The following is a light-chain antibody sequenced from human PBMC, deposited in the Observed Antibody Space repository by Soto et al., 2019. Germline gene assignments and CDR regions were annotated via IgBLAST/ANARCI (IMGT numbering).Light chain of an antibody. CDR1: QSVGSN. Sequence: EIVMTQSPATLSVSPGERATLSCRASQSVGSNLAWYQQKPGQAPSLLIYGASTRATVIPARFSGSGSGTEFTLTISSLQSEDFAIYFCQQYNNWPPDRTFGQGTKVEIK. V-gene: IGKV3-15*01. CDR3: QQYNNWPPDRT. J-gene: IGKJ1*01. CDR2: GAS.